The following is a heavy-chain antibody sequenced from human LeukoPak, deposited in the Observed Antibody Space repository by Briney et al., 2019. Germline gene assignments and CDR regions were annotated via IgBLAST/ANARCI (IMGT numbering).Heavy chain of an antibody. Sequence: SETLSLTCTVAGDSMSNHFWSWVRQHPGKGREGLGYIYGSDTTNYIPSLKRRVTMPVDTSENQFSLKLSSVPAADTALYYCASRPGGSSWYWLFDYWGQGTLVTVSS. CDR1: GDSMSNHF. CDR2: IYGSDTT. V-gene: IGHV4-59*11. CDR3: ASRPGGSSWYWLFDY. D-gene: IGHD6-13*01. J-gene: IGHJ4*02.